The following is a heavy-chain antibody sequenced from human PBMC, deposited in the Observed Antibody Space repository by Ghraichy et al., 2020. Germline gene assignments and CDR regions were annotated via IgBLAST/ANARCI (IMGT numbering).Heavy chain of an antibody. CDR1: GFSFGDYA. V-gene: IGHV3-49*03. J-gene: IGHJ4*02. CDR2: IRSEAHGGTT. Sequence: GGSRRLSCTGSGFSFGDYAMSWFRQAPGKGLEWVGSIRSEAHGGTTEYAASVKGRSTISRDDSKRIAYLQMNSLKTEDTAVYYCTRDRPIDYWGQGTLVTVSS. CDR3: TRDRPIDY.